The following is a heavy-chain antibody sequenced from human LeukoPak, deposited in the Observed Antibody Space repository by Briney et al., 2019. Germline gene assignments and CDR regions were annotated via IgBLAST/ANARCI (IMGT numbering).Heavy chain of an antibody. CDR2: IYYSGST. J-gene: IGHJ4*02. CDR3: ARGPRLDY. V-gene: IGHV4-59*01. CDR1: GDSLSSYY. Sequence: PSETLSLTCTVSGDSLSSYYWGWIRQRPGKGLEWIGYIYYSGSTNYNPSLKSRVTISVDTSKNQFSLKLNSVTAADTAVYYCARGPRLDYWGQGTLVTVSS.